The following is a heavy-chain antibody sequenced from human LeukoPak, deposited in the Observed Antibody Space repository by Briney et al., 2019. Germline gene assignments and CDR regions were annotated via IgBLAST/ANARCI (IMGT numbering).Heavy chain of an antibody. Sequence: PGGSLRLSCAASGFTFSSYSMNWVRQAPGKGLEWVSSISSSSSYIYYADSVKGRFTISRDSAKNSLYLQMNSLRAEDTAVYYCARDRIAVAGTFDYWGQGTLVTVSS. CDR3: ARDRIAVAGTFDY. CDR2: ISSSSSYI. CDR1: GFTFSSYS. V-gene: IGHV3-21*01. J-gene: IGHJ4*02. D-gene: IGHD6-19*01.